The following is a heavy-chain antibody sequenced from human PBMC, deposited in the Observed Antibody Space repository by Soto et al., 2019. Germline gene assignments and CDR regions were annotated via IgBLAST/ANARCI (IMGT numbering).Heavy chain of an antibody. Sequence: TGGSLRLSCAASGFTFRSYGMHWVRQAPGKGLEWVAVISYDGSNKYYADSVKGRFTISRDNSKNTLYLQMNSLRAEDTAVYYCAKEDCSSTSCYPGYWGQGTLVTVSS. CDR1: GFTFRSYG. CDR2: ISYDGSNK. J-gene: IGHJ4*02. V-gene: IGHV3-30*18. D-gene: IGHD2-2*01. CDR3: AKEDCSSTSCYPGY.